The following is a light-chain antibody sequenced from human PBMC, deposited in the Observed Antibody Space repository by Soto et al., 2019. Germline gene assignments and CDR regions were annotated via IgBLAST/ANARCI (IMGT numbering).Light chain of an antibody. Sequence: DIVMTQSPLSLPVTPGEPASISCRSSQSLLHSNGYNYLDWYLQKTGQSPQLLIYLGSNRASGVPYRFSGSGSGTDFTLKISRVEAEDVGVYYCMQALQTPITFGPGTKVDI. V-gene: IGKV2-28*01. CDR3: MQALQTPIT. CDR1: QSLLHSNGYNY. CDR2: LGS. J-gene: IGKJ3*01.